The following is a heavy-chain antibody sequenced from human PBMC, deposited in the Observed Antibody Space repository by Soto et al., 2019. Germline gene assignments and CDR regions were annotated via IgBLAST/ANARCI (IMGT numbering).Heavy chain of an antibody. D-gene: IGHD6-25*01. CDR2: INAGNGNT. V-gene: IGHV1-3*05. J-gene: IGHJ6*02. Sequence: QVQLVQSGAEEKKPGASVKVSCKASGYTFTTYAMHWVRQAPGQRLEWMGWINAGNGNTKYSQKFQGRVTITRDTSATKAYMELSSLRSEDTAVYYCARDIGYPLYGMDVWGQGTTVTVSS. CDR3: ARDIGYPLYGMDV. CDR1: GYTFTTYA.